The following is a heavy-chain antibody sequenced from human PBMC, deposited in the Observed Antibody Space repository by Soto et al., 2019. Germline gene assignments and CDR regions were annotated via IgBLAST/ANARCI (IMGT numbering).Heavy chain of an antibody. V-gene: IGHV3-21*06. J-gene: IGHJ4*02. CDR2: ISSTTNYI. CDR3: ARESEDLPSNFDY. Sequence: GGSLKLSCSASGFTFTGYSMNWVRQAPGRGLEWVSSISSTTNYIYYADSMKGRFTISRDNAKNSLYLEMTSLRDEDTAVYYCARESEDLPSNFDYWGQGTLVTVSS. CDR1: GFTFTGYS.